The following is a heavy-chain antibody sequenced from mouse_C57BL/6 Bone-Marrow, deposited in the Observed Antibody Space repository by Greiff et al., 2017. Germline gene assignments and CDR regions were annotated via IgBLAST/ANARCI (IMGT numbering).Heavy chain of an antibody. V-gene: IGHV14-4*01. CDR3: LYYYYEAWFAY. Sequence: VQLQQSGAELVRPGASVKLSCTASGFNIKDDYMPWVKQRPEQGLEWIGWFDPENGDTEYASKFQGKATITADTSSNTAYLQLSSLTSEDTAVYYCLYYYYEAWFAYWGQGTLVTVSA. D-gene: IGHD2-4*01. CDR2: FDPENGDT. CDR1: GFNIKDDY. J-gene: IGHJ3*01.